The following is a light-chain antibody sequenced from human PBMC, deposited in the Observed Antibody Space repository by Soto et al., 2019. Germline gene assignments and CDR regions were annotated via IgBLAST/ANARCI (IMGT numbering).Light chain of an antibody. J-gene: IGKJ4*01. Sequence: EIVLTQSPGTLSLSPGERGTLSCRASQSVSSNYLAWYQQKPGQAPRLLIYDASNRATGIPARFSGSGSGTDFTLTISSLEPEDFAVYYCQQRSNLLTFGGGTKVEIK. CDR3: QQRSNLLT. CDR2: DAS. CDR1: QSVSSNY. V-gene: IGKV3D-20*02.